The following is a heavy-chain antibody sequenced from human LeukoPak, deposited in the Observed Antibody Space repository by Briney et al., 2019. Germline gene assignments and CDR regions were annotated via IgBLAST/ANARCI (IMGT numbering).Heavy chain of an antibody. D-gene: IGHD6-6*01. CDR2: IYYSGST. V-gene: IGHV4-59*01. J-gene: IGHJ4*02. CDR3: ASALSSSPRIPFDY. Sequence: SETLSLTCTVSGGSISSYYWSWIRQPPGKGLEWIGYIYYSGSTNYNPSLKSRVTISVDTSKNQFSLKLSSVTAADTAVYYCASALSSSPRIPFDYRGQGTLVTVSS. CDR1: GGSISSYY.